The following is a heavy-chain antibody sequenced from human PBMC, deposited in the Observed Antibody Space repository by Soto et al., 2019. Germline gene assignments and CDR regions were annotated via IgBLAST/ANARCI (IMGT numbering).Heavy chain of an antibody. D-gene: IGHD6-13*01. J-gene: IGHJ3*02. V-gene: IGHV3-30-3*01. CDR2: IPNTENKK. CDR1: GFTFSSYG. Sequence: QVHLEESGGGVVQPGTSLRLSCVASGFTFSSYGMHWVRQAPGKGLEWVAVIPNTENKKYYADSVKGRFTISRDNSQNTLFLQMDSLMSEDTAMYYCARTAGGRVRGALDIWGQGTRVTFS. CDR3: ARTAGGRVRGALDI.